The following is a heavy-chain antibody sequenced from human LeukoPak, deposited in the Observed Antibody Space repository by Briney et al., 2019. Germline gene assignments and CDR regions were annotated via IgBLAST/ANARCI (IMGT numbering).Heavy chain of an antibody. Sequence: GGSLTPSCAASGFTFSSYAMGWVRQAPGKGLEWVSAISGSGGSTYYADSGKGRFTISRDNSKNTLYLQMSSLRAEDTAVYYCAKESRRGYSYGLMDVWGQGTTVTVSS. CDR1: GFTFSSYA. D-gene: IGHD5-18*01. V-gene: IGHV3-23*01. CDR3: AKESRRGYSYGLMDV. J-gene: IGHJ6*02. CDR2: ISGSGGST.